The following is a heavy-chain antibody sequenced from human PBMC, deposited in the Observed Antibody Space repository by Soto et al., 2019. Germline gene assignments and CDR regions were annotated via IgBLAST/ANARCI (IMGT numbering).Heavy chain of an antibody. CDR1: GFVFSSYA. CDR2: ISGSGGNT. J-gene: IGHJ4*02. CDR3: AKDPRVHYYGSGSSSY. V-gene: IGHV3-23*01. D-gene: IGHD3-10*01. Sequence: EVQLLESGGGLVQPGGSLRLSCAASGFVFSSYAMNWVRQAPGKGLEWVSTISGSGGNTYYADSVKGRFTISRDNSKNTLYLQMNSLRAEDTALYYCAKDPRVHYYGSGSSSYWGQGTLVTVSS.